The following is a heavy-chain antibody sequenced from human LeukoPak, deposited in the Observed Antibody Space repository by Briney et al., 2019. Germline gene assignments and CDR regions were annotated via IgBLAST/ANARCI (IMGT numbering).Heavy chain of an antibody. J-gene: IGHJ5*02. D-gene: IGHD6-6*01. CDR1: GGSFSGYY. CDR2: INHSGST. CDR3: ARQHSNSSVFGATAWFDP. V-gene: IGHV4-34*01. Sequence: SETLSLTCAVYGGSFSGYYWSWIRQPPGKGLEWIGEINHSGSTNYNPSLKSRVTISVDTSKNQFSLKLSSVTAADTAVYYCARQHSNSSVFGATAWFDPWGQGTLVTVSS.